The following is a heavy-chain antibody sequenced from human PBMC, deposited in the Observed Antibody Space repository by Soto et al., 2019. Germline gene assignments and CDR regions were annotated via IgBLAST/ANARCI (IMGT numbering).Heavy chain of an antibody. Sequence: EVQLVESGGGLVQPGGPLLFSGAASGFTFINYWMFGVRKAPRKGLVGVSGIIGVGPYTTYADSVKGRFTISRDNAKNTVYLQTNSLRVEDTAVYYCARGILGSGTANDHWGQGTLVTVSS. CDR3: ARGILGSGTANDH. V-gene: IGHV3-74*03. J-gene: IGHJ4*02. CDR2: IIGVGPYT. CDR1: GFTFINYW. D-gene: IGHD3-10*01.